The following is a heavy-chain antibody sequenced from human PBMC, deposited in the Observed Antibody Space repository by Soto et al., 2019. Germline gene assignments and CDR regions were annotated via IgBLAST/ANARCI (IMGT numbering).Heavy chain of an antibody. V-gene: IGHV5-51*01. CDR1: GYSFTSYW. D-gene: IGHD3-3*01. J-gene: IGHJ6*03. Sequence: LGESLKISCKGPGYSFTSYWIGWVRQMPGKGLEWMGIIYPGDSDTRYSPSFQGQVTISADKSISTAYLQWSSLKASDTAMYYCARATSTSYYDFWSGYPGAYYYYYMDVWAKRTTVTVSS. CDR2: IYPGDSDT. CDR3: ARATSTSYYDFWSGYPGAYYYYYMDV.